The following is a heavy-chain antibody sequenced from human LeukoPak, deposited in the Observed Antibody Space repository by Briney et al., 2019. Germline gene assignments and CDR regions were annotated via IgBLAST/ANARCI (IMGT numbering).Heavy chain of an antibody. CDR2: IIPIFGTT. V-gene: IGHV1-69*06. J-gene: IGHJ4*02. Sequence: SVKVSCKASGGTFSSYAISWVRQAPGQGLEWMGGIIPIFGTTNYAQKFQDRVTITADKSTSTAYMELSSLRSEDTAVYYCARERYSSGYYYDYWGQGTLVTVSS. D-gene: IGHD3-22*01. CDR3: ARERYSSGYYYDY. CDR1: GGTFSSYA.